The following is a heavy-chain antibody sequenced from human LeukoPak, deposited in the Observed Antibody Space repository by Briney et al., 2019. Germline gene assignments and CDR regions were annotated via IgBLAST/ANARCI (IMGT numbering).Heavy chain of an antibody. D-gene: IGHD2-21*02. J-gene: IGHJ4*02. CDR3: TTDWGVVVTAPNYELTGGDY. CDR2: FKSNTDGGTT. CDR1: GFAFSSYG. V-gene: IGHV3-15*01. Sequence: GGTLRLSCAASGFAFSSYGMSWVRQAPGKGLEWVGRFKSNTDGGTTDYAAPVKGRFTISRDDSKNTLYLQMNSLKTEDTAVYYCTTDWGVVVTAPNYELTGGDYWGQGTLVTVSS.